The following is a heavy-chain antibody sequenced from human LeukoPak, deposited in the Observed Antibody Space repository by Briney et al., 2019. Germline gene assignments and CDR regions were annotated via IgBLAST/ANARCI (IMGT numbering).Heavy chain of an antibody. D-gene: IGHD3-16*01. Sequence: SETLSLTCTVSGGSISSGSNYWSWIRQPAGKGLEWIGRIYTTGSTNYNPSLKSRVTISVDTSKNQFSLKLNSVTAADTAVYYCARVWAPGYYYYMDVWGKGTTVTVSS. CDR3: ARVWAPGYYYYMDV. CDR1: GGSISSGSNY. CDR2: IYTTGST. J-gene: IGHJ6*03. V-gene: IGHV4-61*02.